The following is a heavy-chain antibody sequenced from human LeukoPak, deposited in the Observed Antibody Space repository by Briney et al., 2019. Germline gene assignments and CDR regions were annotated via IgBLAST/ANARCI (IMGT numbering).Heavy chain of an antibody. CDR3: ARDSLQVGGFWSGYYEGYYYYYMDV. J-gene: IGHJ6*03. V-gene: IGHV1-46*01. CDR1: GYTFTSYY. D-gene: IGHD3-3*01. Sequence: ASVKVSCKASGYTFTSYYMHWVRQAPGQGLEWMGIINPSGGSTSYAQKFQGRVTMTTDTSTSTAYMELRSLRSDDTAVYYCARDSLQVGGFWSGYYEGYYYYYMDVWGKGTTVTVSS. CDR2: INPSGGST.